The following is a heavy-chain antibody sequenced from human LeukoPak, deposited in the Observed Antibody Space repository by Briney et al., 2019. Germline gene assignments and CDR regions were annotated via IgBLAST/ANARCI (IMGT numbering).Heavy chain of an antibody. Sequence: SETLSLTCAVYGGSFSGYYWSWIRQPPGKGLEWIGEINHSGSTNYNPSLKSGVTISVDTSKNQFSLMLSSVIAADATVDYCCGGLPSWHSYAHNWFAPWGQGPLVTVPS. V-gene: IGHV4-34*01. CDR2: INHSGST. CDR3: CGGLPSWHSYAHNWFAP. CDR1: GGSFSGYY. D-gene: IGHD5-18*01. J-gene: IGHJ5*02.